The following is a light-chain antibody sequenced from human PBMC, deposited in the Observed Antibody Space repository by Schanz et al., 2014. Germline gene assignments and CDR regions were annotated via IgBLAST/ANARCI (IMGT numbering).Light chain of an antibody. CDR1: QRISSTY. V-gene: IGKV3-15*01. CDR2: GAS. J-gene: IGKJ1*01. Sequence: ENVLTQSPGTLSLSPGERATLSCKTSQRISSTYLAWYQQKPGQAPRLLIYGASTRATGIPARFSGSGSGSGFTLTISSLQSEDFAVYYCQQYNNWQRTFGQGTKVEIK. CDR3: QQYNNWQRT.